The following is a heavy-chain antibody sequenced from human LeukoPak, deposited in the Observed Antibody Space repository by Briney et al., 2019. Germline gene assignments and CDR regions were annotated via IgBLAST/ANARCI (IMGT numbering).Heavy chain of an antibody. J-gene: IGHJ4*02. D-gene: IGHD2/OR15-2a*01. CDR2: ISFSSDYI. CDR3: ARDFYQRGD. Sequence: GGSPRLSCTASGFTFSVYSMTWVRQAPGKGLEWVSSISFSSDYIYYADSVKGRFTISRDNAKNTLYLQVSSLRADDTAIYYCARDFYQRGDWGQGTLVTVSS. V-gene: IGHV3-21*04. CDR1: GFTFSVYS.